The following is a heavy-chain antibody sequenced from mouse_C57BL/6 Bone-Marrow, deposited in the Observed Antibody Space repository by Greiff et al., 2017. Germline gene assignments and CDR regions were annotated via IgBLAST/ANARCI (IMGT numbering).Heavy chain of an antibody. CDR2: INPNNGGT. D-gene: IGHD1-1*01. J-gene: IGHJ1*03. V-gene: IGHV1-26*01. CDR1: GYTFTDYY. Sequence: EVQLQQSGPELVKPGASVKISCKASGYTFTDYYMNWVKQSPGKSLEWIGDINPNNGGTSYNQKFKGKATLTVDKSSSTAYMKLRSLTSEDSAVYYCARHYGSSYWYFDVWGTGTTVTVSS. CDR3: ARHYGSSYWYFDV.